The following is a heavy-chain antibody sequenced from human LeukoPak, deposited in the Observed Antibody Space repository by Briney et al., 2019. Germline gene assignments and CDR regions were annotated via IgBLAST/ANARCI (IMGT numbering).Heavy chain of an antibody. V-gene: IGHV4-61*02. CDR1: GGSISSGSYS. CDR3: ARVLAVAGTEDY. Sequence: ASQTLSLTCTVSGGSISSGSYSWSWIRQAAGKGLEWIGRIYTSGSTNYNPSLKSRVTISVDTSNNQFSLKLSSVTAADTAVYYCARVLAVAGTEDYWGQGTLVTVSS. CDR2: IYTSGST. D-gene: IGHD6-19*01. J-gene: IGHJ4*02.